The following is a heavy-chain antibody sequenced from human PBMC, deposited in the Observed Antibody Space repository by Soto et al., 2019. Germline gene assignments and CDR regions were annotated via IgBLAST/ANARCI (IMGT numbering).Heavy chain of an antibody. CDR1: GGSISSYY. D-gene: IGHD2-2*01. Sequence: TSETLSLTCTVSGGSISSYYWSWIRQPPGKGLEWIGYIYYSGSTNYSPSLKSRVTISVDTSKNQFSLKLSSVTAADTAVYYCARDGGYCSSTSCYFYWGQGTLVTVSS. CDR2: IYYSGST. CDR3: ARDGGYCSSTSCYFY. J-gene: IGHJ4*02. V-gene: IGHV4-59*12.